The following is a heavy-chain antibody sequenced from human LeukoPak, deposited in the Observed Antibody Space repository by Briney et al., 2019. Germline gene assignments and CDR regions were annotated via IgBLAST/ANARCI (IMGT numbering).Heavy chain of an antibody. CDR2: ISGSGGST. V-gene: IGHV3-23*01. Sequence: GGSLRLSCAASGFTFSSYAMSWVRRAPGKGLEWVSAISGSGGSTYYADSVKGRFTISRENSKNTLYLQMNRVRAEDTAVYYCAKGSNWNYLYYFDYWGQGTLVTVSS. CDR3: AKGSNWNYLYYFDY. CDR1: GFTFSSYA. D-gene: IGHD1-7*01. J-gene: IGHJ4*02.